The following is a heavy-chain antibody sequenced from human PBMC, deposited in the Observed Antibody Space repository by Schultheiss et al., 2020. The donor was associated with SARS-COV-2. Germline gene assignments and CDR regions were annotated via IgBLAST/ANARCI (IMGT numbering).Heavy chain of an antibody. J-gene: IGHJ6*03. Sequence: SETLSLTCTVSSGSFSGYYWSWIRQPPGKGLEWIGEINHSGSTNYNPSLKSRVTISVDKSKNQFSLKLSSVTAADTAVYYCARGGLGGIAARRVYYYYYMDVWGKGTTVTVSS. D-gene: IGHD6-6*01. CDR3: ARGGLGGIAARRVYYYYYMDV. CDR2: INHSGST. V-gene: IGHV4-34*01. CDR1: SGSFSGYY.